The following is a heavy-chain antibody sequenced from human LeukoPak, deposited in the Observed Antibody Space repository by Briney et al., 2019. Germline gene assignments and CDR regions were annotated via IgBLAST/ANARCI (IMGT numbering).Heavy chain of an antibody. Sequence: GRSLRLSCAASGFTFSSYGMHWVRQTPGKGLEWVAIIWYDGSNGYYADSVKGRFTISRDNSKNTLYLQMSSLRAEDTAVYYCARDYQWWTHFDYWGQGTLVTVSS. J-gene: IGHJ4*02. CDR1: GFTFSSYG. V-gene: IGHV3-33*01. D-gene: IGHD2-15*01. CDR3: ARDYQWWTHFDY. CDR2: IWYDGSNG.